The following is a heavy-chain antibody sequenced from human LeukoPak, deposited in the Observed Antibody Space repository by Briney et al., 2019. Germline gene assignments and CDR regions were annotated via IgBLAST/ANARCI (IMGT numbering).Heavy chain of an antibody. CDR3: ARSRLERRPSDY. J-gene: IGHJ4*02. CDR1: GFTFSSYW. D-gene: IGHD1-1*01. V-gene: IGHV3-7*01. CDR2: IKQDGSEK. Sequence: GGSLRLSCAASGFTFSSYWMSWVRQAPGKGLEWVANIKQDGSEKYYVDSVKGRFTISRDNSKNTLYLQMNSLRAEDTAVYYCARSRLERRPSDYWGQGTLDTVSS.